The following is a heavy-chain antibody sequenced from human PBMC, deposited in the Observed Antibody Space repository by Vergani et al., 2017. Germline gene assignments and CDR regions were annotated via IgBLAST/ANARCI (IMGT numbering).Heavy chain of an antibody. CDR2: IYYSGST. V-gene: IGHV4-59*01. CDR1: GGSISSFH. CDR3: ASTRDGYNYD. D-gene: IGHD5-24*01. Sequence: QVQLQESGPGLVKPSETLSLTCTVSGGSISSFHWSWIRQPQGKGLEWIGYIYYSGSTNYNPSLKSRVTISVDTSKNQFSLKLSSVTAADTAVYYCASTRDGYNYDWGQGTLVTVSS. J-gene: IGHJ4*02.